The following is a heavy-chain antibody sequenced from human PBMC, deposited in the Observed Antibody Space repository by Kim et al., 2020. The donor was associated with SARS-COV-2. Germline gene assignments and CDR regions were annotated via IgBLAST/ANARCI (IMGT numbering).Heavy chain of an antibody. V-gene: IGHV4-59*09. J-gene: IGHJ6*02. CDR3: ARGGLVRGVIGYYYYGMDV. Sequence: SRVTISVDTSKNQFSLKLSSVTAADTAVYYCARGGLVRGVIGYYYYGMDVWGQGTTVTVSS. D-gene: IGHD3-10*01.